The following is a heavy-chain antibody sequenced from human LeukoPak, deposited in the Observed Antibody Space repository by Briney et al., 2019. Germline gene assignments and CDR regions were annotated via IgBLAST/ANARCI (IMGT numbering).Heavy chain of an antibody. V-gene: IGHV4-39*07. Sequence: PSETLSLTCTVSGGSISSSSYYWGWIRQPPGKGLEWIGSIYYSGSTYYNPSLKSRVTISVDTSKNQFSLKLSSVTAADTAVYYCARWVDYYDSSGPFDYWGQGTLVTVSS. CDR1: GGSISSSSYY. J-gene: IGHJ4*02. D-gene: IGHD3-22*01. CDR3: ARWVDYYDSSGPFDY. CDR2: IYYSGST.